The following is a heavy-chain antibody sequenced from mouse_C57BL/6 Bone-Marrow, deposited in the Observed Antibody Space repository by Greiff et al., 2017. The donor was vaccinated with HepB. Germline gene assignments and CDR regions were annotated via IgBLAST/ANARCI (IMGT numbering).Heavy chain of an antibody. CDR2: SRNKANDYTT. CDR3: ARGITTVADWYFDV. V-gene: IGHV7-1*01. Sequence: EVMLVESGGGLVQSGRSLRLSCATSGFTFSDFYMEWVRQAPGKGLEWIAASRNKANDYTTEYSASVKGRFIVSRDTSQSILYLQMNALRAEDTAIYYCARGITTVADWYFDVWGTGTTVTVSS. D-gene: IGHD1-1*01. J-gene: IGHJ1*03. CDR1: GFTFSDFY.